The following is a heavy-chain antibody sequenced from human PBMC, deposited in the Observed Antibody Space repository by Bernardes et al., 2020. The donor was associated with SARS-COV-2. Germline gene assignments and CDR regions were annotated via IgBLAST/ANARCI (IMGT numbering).Heavy chain of an antibody. Sequence: GGSLRLSCAASGFTFTNLGMHWVRQAPGKGLEWVALISYDGTNKLYRDSVKGRFSISRDESKTTLFLQMNHLTSDDTAIYYCAAGGFTGYDRFDPWGQGTLVTVSS. J-gene: IGHJ5*02. D-gene: IGHD3-22*01. V-gene: IGHV3-30*03. CDR1: GFTFTNLG. CDR2: ISYDGTNK. CDR3: AAGGFTGYDRFDP.